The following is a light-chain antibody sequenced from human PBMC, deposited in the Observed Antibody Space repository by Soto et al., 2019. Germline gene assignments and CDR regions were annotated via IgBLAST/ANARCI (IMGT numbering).Light chain of an antibody. J-gene: IGLJ2*01. Sequence: QSALTQPASVSGSPGQSITISCTGTSSDVGGYNYVSWYQLHPGKAPRLIIYDVTTRPSGVSHRFSGSKSGNTASLTISGLQAEDEADYYCSSYTISSTAVVFGGGTKLTVL. CDR3: SSYTISSTAVV. V-gene: IGLV2-14*03. CDR2: DVT. CDR1: SSDVGGYNY.